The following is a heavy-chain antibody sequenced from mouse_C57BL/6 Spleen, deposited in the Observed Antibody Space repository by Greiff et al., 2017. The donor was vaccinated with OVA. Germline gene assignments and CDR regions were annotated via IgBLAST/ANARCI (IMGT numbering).Heavy chain of an antibody. CDR2: IDPSDSYT. CDR3: ARSGYSNYRGFFDY. CDR1: GYTFTSYW. Sequence: VQLQQPGAELVMPGASVKLSCKASGYTFTSYWMHWVKQRPGQGLEWIGEIDPSDSYTNYNQKFKGKSTLTVDKSSSTAYMQLSSLTSEDSAVYYCARSGYSNYRGFFDYWGQGTTLTVSS. D-gene: IGHD2-5*01. J-gene: IGHJ2*01. V-gene: IGHV1-69*01.